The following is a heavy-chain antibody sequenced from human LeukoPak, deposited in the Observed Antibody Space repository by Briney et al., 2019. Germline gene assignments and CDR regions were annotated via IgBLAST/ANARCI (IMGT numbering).Heavy chain of an antibody. D-gene: IGHD6-19*01. Sequence: SETLSLTCTVSGGSISSGSYYWSWIRQPAGKGLEWIGRIYTSGSTNYNPSLKSRVTISVDTSKNQFSLKLSSVTAADTAVYYCGGSGWKNYYYYMDVWGKGTTVTISS. V-gene: IGHV4-61*02. CDR2: IYTSGST. CDR1: GGSISSGSYY. J-gene: IGHJ6*03. CDR3: GGSGWKNYYYYMDV.